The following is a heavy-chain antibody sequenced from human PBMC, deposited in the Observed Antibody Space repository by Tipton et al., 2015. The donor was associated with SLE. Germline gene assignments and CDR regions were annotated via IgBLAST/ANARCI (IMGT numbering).Heavy chain of an antibody. J-gene: IGHJ5*02. V-gene: IGHV4-31*03. CDR2: IYYTGRT. Sequence: TLSLTCTVSGGSISRGGYLWTWIRQRPGNGLEWIGNIYYTGRTSYNPSLESRVIISVDTSKDQFFLRLNSVTAADTAVYYCARDRVVVATGGWFDPWGQGPVVTVSS. CDR1: GGSISRGGYL. D-gene: IGHD2-15*01. CDR3: ARDRVVVATGGWFDP.